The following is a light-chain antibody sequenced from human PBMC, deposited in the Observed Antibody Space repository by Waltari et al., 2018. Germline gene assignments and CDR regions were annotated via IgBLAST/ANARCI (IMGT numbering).Light chain of an antibody. J-gene: IGKJ1*01. Sequence: IQMTQSPSTLSASVGDRVTIPCRASQSVNRWLAWYQQKPGKAPELLIYETSNLESGVPSRFSGSGSGKEFTLTISSLHPADFGTYYCQQLVKTCTFGQGPKVEI. CDR2: ETS. CDR3: QQLVKTCT. CDR1: QSVNRW. V-gene: IGKV1-5*03.